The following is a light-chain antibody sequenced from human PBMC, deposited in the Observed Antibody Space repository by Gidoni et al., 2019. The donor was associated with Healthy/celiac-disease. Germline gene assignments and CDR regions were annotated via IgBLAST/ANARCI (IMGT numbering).Light chain of an antibody. V-gene: IGLV3-1*01. J-gene: IGLJ2*01. Sequence: SYELTQPPSGYVSPGQTASITCSGDKLGDKYACWYQQKPGQSPVLVIYQDSKRPSGIPERFSGSNSGNTATLTISGTQAMDEADYYCQAWDSSTAHVVFGGGTKLTVL. CDR3: QAWDSSTAHVV. CDR2: QDS. CDR1: KLGDKY.